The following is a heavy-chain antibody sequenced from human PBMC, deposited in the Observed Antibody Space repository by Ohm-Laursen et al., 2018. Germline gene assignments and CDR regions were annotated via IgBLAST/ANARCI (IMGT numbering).Heavy chain of an antibody. CDR1: GYTFTSYG. J-gene: IGHJ6*02. CDR2: ISAYNGNT. V-gene: IGHV1-18*01. D-gene: IGHD3-9*01. CDR3: ARDRGYYDILTGYYKRYYYGMDV. Sequence: ASVKVSCKASGYTFTSYGISWVRQAPGQGLEWMGWISAYNGNTNYAQKLQGRVTMTTDTSTSTAYMELRSLRSDDTAVYYCARDRGYYDILTGYYKRYYYGMDVWGQGTTVTVSS.